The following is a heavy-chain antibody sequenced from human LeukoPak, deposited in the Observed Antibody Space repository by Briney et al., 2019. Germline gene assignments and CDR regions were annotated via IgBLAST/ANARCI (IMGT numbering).Heavy chain of an antibody. CDR1: GFTFSSYA. D-gene: IGHD3-10*01. J-gene: IGHJ4*02. CDR3: ARDGSSFPYYFDF. Sequence: PGGSLRLSCAASGFTFSSYAMSWVRQAPGKGLECVLYISSTGSTIYYADSLKGRFTISRDNAKNSLSLQLNSLRDEDTAVYYCARDGSSFPYYFDFWGQGTLVTVSS. CDR2: ISSTGSTI. V-gene: IGHV3-48*02.